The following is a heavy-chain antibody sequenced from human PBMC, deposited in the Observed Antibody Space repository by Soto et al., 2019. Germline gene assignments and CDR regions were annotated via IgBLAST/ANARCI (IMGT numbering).Heavy chain of an antibody. V-gene: IGHV4-34*01. CDR2: INHSGST. D-gene: IGHD4-17*01. CDR1: SFSGYY. Sequence: PSETLSLTCAVWSFSGYYWSWIRQPPGKGLEWFGEINHSGSTNYNPSLKSRVTISVDTSKNQFSLKLSSVTAADTAVYSCARLDYGASGYYFDYWGQGTLVTVSS. J-gene: IGHJ4*02. CDR3: ARLDYGASGYYFDY.